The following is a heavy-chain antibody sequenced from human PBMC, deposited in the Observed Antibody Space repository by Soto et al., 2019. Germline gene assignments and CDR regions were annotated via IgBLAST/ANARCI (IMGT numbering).Heavy chain of an antibody. CDR1: GVNPSNSA. CDR3: ASGRITVVGSRAYYSMDV. D-gene: IGHD6-19*01. V-gene: IGHV1-69*13. Sequence: GASVKVPCKAYGVNPSNSAISWVRQAPGQGLEWVGGIIPVFGIVKYAQKFQGRVTITADESTNTAYMDLGSLRSEDSAVYYCASGRITVVGSRAYYSMDVWGQGTTVTVS. J-gene: IGHJ6*02. CDR2: IIPVFGIV.